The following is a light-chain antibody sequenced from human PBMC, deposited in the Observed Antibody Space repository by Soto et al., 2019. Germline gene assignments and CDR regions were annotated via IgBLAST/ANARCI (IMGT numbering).Light chain of an antibody. CDR1: SSY. J-gene: IGKJ1*01. CDR2: GAS. V-gene: IGKV3-20*01. CDR3: QKYGSLSRP. Sequence: SSYLAWYQPKPGQAPRLIIFGASGRDTGIPDRCSGSGAGTYFIITISSLESEDFAVYYCQKYGSLSRPFGQGTKVDIK.